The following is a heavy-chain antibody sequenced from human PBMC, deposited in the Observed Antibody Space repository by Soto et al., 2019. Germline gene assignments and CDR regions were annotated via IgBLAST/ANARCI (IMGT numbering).Heavy chain of an antibody. V-gene: IGHV5-10-1*01. Sequence: PGESLKISCKGSGYSFTSYWISWVRQMPGKGLEWMGRIDPSDSYTNYSPSFQGHVTISADNSISTAYLQWRSLKASDTAMYYCARYRVVTTKHYYYYGMDVWGQGTTVTVSS. CDR3: ARYRVVTTKHYYYYGMDV. CDR1: GYSFTSYW. D-gene: IGHD3-3*01. CDR2: IDPSDSYT. J-gene: IGHJ6*02.